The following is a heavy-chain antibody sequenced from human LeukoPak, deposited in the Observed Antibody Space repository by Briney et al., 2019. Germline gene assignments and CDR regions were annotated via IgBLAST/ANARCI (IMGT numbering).Heavy chain of an antibody. CDR3: AKAASSGWPSYYYGMDV. V-gene: IGHV3-23*01. CDR1: GFTFSTNA. Sequence: PGGSLRLSCLTSGFTFSTNAMSWVRQAPGKGLEWISGISWSGASTYYADSVTGRFTISRDNSRNTLYLQMNSLRGDDTAVYYCAKAASSGWPSYYYGMDVWGQGTTVTVSS. J-gene: IGHJ6*02. CDR2: ISWSGAST. D-gene: IGHD6-25*01.